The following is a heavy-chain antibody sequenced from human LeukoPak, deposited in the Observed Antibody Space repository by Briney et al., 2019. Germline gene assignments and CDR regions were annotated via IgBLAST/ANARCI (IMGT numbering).Heavy chain of an antibody. J-gene: IGHJ4*02. CDR3: ARIVIYGSGSYRYYFDY. D-gene: IGHD3-10*01. CDR1: GYTFTGYG. V-gene: IGHV1-18*01. CDR2: ISALNGDT. Sequence: ASVKVSCKTSGYTFTGYGISWVRQAPGQGLEWMGWISALNGDTNYAQKLQGRVTMTTDTSTSTAYMELRSLRSDDTAVYYCARIVIYGSGSYRYYFDYWGQGTLVTVSS.